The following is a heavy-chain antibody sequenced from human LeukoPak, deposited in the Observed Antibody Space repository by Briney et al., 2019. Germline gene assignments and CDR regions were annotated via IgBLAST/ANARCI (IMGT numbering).Heavy chain of an antibody. Sequence: GASVKVSCKASGYTFTSYFLHWVRQAPGQGLEWMGVIIPSGGTTNYAQKFQGRPAITRDMSTSTVYMELSSLRSEDTAVYYCARGGRQLEGAKSPDPKAPGFDYWGQGTLVTVSS. CDR3: ARGGRQLEGAKSPDPKAPGFDY. CDR2: IIPSGGTT. D-gene: IGHD1-1*01. CDR1: GYTFTSYF. V-gene: IGHV1-46*01. J-gene: IGHJ4*02.